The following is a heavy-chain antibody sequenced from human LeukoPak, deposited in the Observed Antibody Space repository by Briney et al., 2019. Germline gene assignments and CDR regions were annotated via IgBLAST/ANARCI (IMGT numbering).Heavy chain of an antibody. V-gene: IGHV3-15*01. D-gene: IGHD3-22*01. CDR2: IKNKTDGGTT. Sequence: GGSLRLSCAASGFTFSNAWMSWVRQAPGKGLEWVGRIKNKTDGGTTDYAAPVKGRFTISRDDSKNTLYLQMNSLKTEDTAVYYCTTMIVVDRASLWGQGTLVTVSS. CDR3: TTMIVVDRASL. CDR1: GFTFSNAW. J-gene: IGHJ4*02.